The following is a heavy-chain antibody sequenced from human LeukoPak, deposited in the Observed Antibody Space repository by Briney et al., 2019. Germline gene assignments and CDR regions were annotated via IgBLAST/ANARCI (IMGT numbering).Heavy chain of an antibody. Sequence: PGGSLRLSCATSGFTFSSYSMNWVRQAPGKGLEWVSYISSSSSTIYYADSVKGRFTISRDNAKNSLYLQMNSLRAEDTAVYYCARVAWPGPSSFDYWGQGTLVTVSS. V-gene: IGHV3-48*04. CDR2: ISSSSSTI. J-gene: IGHJ4*02. CDR1: GFTFSSYS. D-gene: IGHD2-2*01. CDR3: ARVAWPGPSSFDY.